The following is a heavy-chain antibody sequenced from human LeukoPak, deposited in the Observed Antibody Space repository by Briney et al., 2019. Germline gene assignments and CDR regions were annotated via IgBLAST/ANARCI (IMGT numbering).Heavy chain of an antibody. CDR2: IFYSRTT. CDR3: ARQIAVVEPTDPNWFDS. D-gene: IGHD2-21*01. J-gene: IGHJ5*01. CDR1: GDSISTTTFY. V-gene: IGHV4-39*07. Sequence: PSETLSLTCSVSGDSISTTTFYWGWIRQSPGKGLEWIGSIFYSRTTYYTPSLKSRVTLSLDTSENQFSLRLTSVTAADTAVYFCARQIAVVEPTDPNWFDSWGQGILVTVSS.